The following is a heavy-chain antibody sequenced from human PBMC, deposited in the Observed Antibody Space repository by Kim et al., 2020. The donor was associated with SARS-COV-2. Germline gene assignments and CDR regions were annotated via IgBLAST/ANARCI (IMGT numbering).Heavy chain of an antibody. J-gene: IGHJ4*02. CDR2: ISWNSGII. CDR1: GFTFDDYA. CDR3: VRDQDPGGGCFDY. V-gene: IGHV3-9*01. D-gene: IGHD2-15*01. Sequence: GGSLRLSCAASGFTFDDYAMHWVRQAPGRGLEWVSRISWNSGIIGYADSVKGRFTVSRDNAKNSLYLQMSSLRPEDTALYYCVRDQDPGGGCFDYWGQGTLVTVSS.